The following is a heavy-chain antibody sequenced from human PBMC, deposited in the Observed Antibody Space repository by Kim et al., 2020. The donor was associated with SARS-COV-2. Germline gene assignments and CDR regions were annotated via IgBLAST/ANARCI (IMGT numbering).Heavy chain of an antibody. CDR2: MYSVGSI. CDR3: VGAGSGWEALDY. D-gene: IGHD3-10*01. V-gene: IGHV3-53*01. J-gene: IGHJ4*02. CDR1: GFDVSSKY. Sequence: GGSLRLSCAASGFDVSSKYMTWVRQAPGRELEWVAIMYSVGSIYYADSVKGRFTITRDKSKNTLRLLMNSLRAEDTAVYYCVGAGSGWEALDYWGQGTLVTVSS.